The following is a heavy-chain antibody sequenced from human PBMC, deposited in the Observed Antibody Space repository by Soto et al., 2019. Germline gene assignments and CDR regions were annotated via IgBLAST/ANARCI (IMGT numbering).Heavy chain of an antibody. Sequence: VASVKVSCKASGYTFTSYDINWVRQATGQGLEWMGWMNPNSGNTGYAQKFQGRVTMTSSTSISTAYMELASLRSEDTAVCYCARGNKATGYYGMDVWGQGTTVTVSS. CDR3: ARGNKATGYYGMDV. CDR1: GYTFTSYD. J-gene: IGHJ6*02. V-gene: IGHV1-8*01. CDR2: MNPNSGNT.